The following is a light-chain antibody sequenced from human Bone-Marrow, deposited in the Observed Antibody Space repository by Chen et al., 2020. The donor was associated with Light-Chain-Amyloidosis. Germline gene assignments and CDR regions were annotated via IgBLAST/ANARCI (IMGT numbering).Light chain of an antibody. CDR2: RDT. J-gene: IGLJ2*01. CDR1: DLPTKY. CDR3: QSADSSGTYEVI. Sequence: SYELTPPPSVSVSPGQTATITCSGDDLPTKYAYGYQQKPGQAPVLVIHRDTERPSGISERFCGSSSGTTATLTISGVQAEDEADYHCQSADSSGTYEVIFGGGTKLTVL. V-gene: IGLV3-25*03.